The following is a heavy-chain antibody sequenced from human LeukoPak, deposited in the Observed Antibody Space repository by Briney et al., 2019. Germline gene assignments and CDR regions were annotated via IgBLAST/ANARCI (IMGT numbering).Heavy chain of an antibody. J-gene: IGHJ3*02. Sequence: GASVKVSCKASGFTFTSSAVQWVRQARGQRLEWIGWIVVGSGNTNYAQKFRERVTITRDMSTSTACMELSSLRSEDTAVYYCAAPTTVVTGMYAFDIWGQGTMVTVSS. D-gene: IGHD4-23*01. CDR1: GFTFTSSA. CDR2: IVVGSGNT. V-gene: IGHV1-58*01. CDR3: AAPTTVVTGMYAFDI.